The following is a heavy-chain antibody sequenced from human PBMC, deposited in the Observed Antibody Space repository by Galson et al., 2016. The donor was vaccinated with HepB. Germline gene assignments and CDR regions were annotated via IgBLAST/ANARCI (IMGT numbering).Heavy chain of an antibody. CDR2: ISSSSNSI. CDR1: GFTFSSFW. CDR3: ARDERWPRGMDV. J-gene: IGHJ6*02. Sequence: SLRLSCAASGFTFSSFWVNWVRQAPGKGLEWVSSISSSSNSIYDADSVKGRFTISRDNAKNSLFLQMNSLRAEDTAVYYCARDERWPRGMDVWGQGTTVTVSS. V-gene: IGHV3-21*01. D-gene: IGHD6-19*01.